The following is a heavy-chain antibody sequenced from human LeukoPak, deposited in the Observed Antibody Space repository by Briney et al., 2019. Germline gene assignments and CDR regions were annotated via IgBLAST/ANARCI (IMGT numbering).Heavy chain of an antibody. J-gene: IGHJ5*02. CDR1: GFTVSRNY. V-gene: IGHV3-66*01. CDR2: IYSGGRT. D-gene: IGHD4-17*01. Sequence: GGSLRLSCVASGFTVSRNYMNWVRLAPGKGLEWVSIIYSGGRTYYADSVKGRFTISRDNSKNTLYLQMNSLRVEDTAVYYCARDEYGYAGWFDPWGQGTLVTVSS. CDR3: ARDEYGYAGWFDP.